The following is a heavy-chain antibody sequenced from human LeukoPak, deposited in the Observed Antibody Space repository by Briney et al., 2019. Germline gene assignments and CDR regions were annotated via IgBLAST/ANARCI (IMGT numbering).Heavy chain of an antibody. J-gene: IGHJ4*02. CDR2: IIPIFGTA. D-gene: IGHD3-10*01. CDR1: GFTFSSYA. V-gene: IGHV1-69*05. CDR3: ARENYYGSGDHY. Sequence: GGSLRLSCAASGFTFSSYAISWVRQAPGQGLEWMGGIIPIFGTANYAQKFQGRVTITTDESTSTAYMELSSLRSEDTAVYYCARENYYGSGDHYWGQGTLVTVSS.